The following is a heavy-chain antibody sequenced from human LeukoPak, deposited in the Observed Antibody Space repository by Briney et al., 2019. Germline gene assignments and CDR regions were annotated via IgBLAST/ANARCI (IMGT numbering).Heavy chain of an antibody. CDR2: IYYSGST. J-gene: IGHJ5*02. D-gene: IGHD1-26*01. V-gene: IGHV4-59*11. CDR1: GGSISSHY. CDR3: ARGNGIVGATNWFDP. Sequence: PSETLSLTCTVSGGSISSHYWSWIRQPPGKGLEWIGYIYYSGSTNYNPSLKSRVTISVDTSKNQFSLKLSSVTAADTAVYYCARGNGIVGATNWFDPWGQGTLVTVSS.